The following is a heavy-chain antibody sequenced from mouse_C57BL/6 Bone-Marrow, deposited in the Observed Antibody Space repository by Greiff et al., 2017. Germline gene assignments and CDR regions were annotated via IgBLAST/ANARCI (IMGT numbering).Heavy chain of an antibody. CDR1: GFTFSSYA. CDR3: ARGYGNYWYFDV. J-gene: IGHJ1*03. Sequence: EVKLVESGGGLVKPGGSLKLSCAASGFTFSSYAMSWVRQTPEQRLEWVATISDGGSYTYYPDNVKGRFTISRDNAKNNLYLQMSHLKSEDTAMYYCARGYGNYWYFDVWGTGTTVTVSS. D-gene: IGHD2-1*01. V-gene: IGHV5-4*03. CDR2: ISDGGSYT.